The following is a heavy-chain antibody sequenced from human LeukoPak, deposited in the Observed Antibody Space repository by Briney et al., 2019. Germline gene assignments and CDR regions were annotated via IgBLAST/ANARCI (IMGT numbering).Heavy chain of an antibody. Sequence: GASVKVSCKASGYTFTSYAMNWVRQAPGQGLEWMGRINTNTGNPTYAQGFTGRFVFSLDTSVSTAYLQISSLKAEDTAVYYCARDGESCSSTSCYPNWFDPWGQGTLVTVSS. V-gene: IGHV7-4-1*02. CDR2: INTNTGNP. CDR1: GYTFTSYA. CDR3: ARDGESCSSTSCYPNWFDP. J-gene: IGHJ5*02. D-gene: IGHD2-2*01.